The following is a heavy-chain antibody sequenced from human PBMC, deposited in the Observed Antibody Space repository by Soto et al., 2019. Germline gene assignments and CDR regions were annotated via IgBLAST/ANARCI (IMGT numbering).Heavy chain of an antibody. J-gene: IGHJ4*02. D-gene: IGHD1-26*01. CDR2: ISYDGSNK. CDR3: ARERPSGSYSLDY. CDR1: GFTFSSYA. Sequence: PGGSLRLSCAASGFTFSSYAMHWVRQAPGKGLEWVAVISYDGSNKYYADSVKGRFTISRDNSKNTLYLQMNSLRAEDTAVYYCARERPSGSYSLDYWGQGTLVTVSS. V-gene: IGHV3-30-3*01.